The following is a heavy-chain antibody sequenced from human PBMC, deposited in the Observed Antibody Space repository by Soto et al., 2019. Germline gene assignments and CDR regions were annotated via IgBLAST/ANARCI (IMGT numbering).Heavy chain of an antibody. CDR2: ISSSSSYT. CDR1: GFTFSGYY. Sequence: GGSLRLSGAASGFTFSGYYMSWIRQAPGKGLEWVSYISSSSSYTNYADSVKGRFTIPRDNAKNSLYLQMNSLRAEDTAVYYCAAFYSNYGRGVWGQGTTVTVSS. V-gene: IGHV3-11*06. D-gene: IGHD4-4*01. CDR3: AAFYSNYGRGV. J-gene: IGHJ6*02.